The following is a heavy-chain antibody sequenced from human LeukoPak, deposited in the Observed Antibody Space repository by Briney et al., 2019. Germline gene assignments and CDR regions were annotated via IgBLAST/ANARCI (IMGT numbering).Heavy chain of an antibody. CDR1: RFTFSSYG. J-gene: IGHJ4*02. CDR2: IWYDGSNK. Sequence: GGSLRLSCAASRFTFSSYGMHWVRQAPGKGLEWVAVIWYDGSNKYYADSVKGRFTISRDNSKNTLYLQMNSLRAEDTAVYYCARSLRYFGYYFDYWGQGTLVTVSS. D-gene: IGHD3-9*01. V-gene: IGHV3-33*01. CDR3: ARSLRYFGYYFDY.